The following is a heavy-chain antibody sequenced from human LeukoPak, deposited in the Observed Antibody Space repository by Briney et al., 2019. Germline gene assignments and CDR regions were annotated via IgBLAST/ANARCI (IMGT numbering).Heavy chain of an antibody. V-gene: IGHV4-4*07. J-gene: IGHJ5*02. D-gene: IGHD3-22*01. CDR3: AKDYYDSSEGWFDP. Sequence: ETLSLTCSVSGGAIIPFYWNWIRQPAGKGLEWIGRIYSSGSTKYNPSLKSRVTMSVDTSKNQFSLKLSSVTAADTAVYYCAKDYYDSSEGWFDPWGQGTLVTVSS. CDR1: GGAIIPFY. CDR2: IYSSGST.